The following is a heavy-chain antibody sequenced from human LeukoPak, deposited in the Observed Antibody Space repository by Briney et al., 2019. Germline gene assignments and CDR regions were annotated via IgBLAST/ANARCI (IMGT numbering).Heavy chain of an antibody. J-gene: IGHJ4*02. CDR1: GFTFSSYW. Sequence: PGGSLRLSCGASGFTFSSYWMHWVRQAPGKGLVWVSVIYSGGSTYYADSVKGRFTISRDNSKNTLYLQMNSLRAEDTAVYYCARDFPWFNYWGQGTLVTVSS. CDR2: IYSGGST. V-gene: IGHV3-53*01. CDR3: ARDFPWFNY.